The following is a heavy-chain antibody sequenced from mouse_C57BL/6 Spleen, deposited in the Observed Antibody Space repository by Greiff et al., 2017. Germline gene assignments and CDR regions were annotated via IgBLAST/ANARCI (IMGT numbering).Heavy chain of an antibody. CDR3: ARHVGAGGYYFDY. CDR2: ISSGGSYT. CDR1: GFTFSSYG. J-gene: IGHJ2*01. V-gene: IGHV5-6*01. Sequence: EVHLVESGGDLVKPGGSLKLSCAASGFTFSSYGMSWVRQTPDKRLEWVATISSGGSYTYYPDSVKGRFTISRDNAKNTLYLQMSSLKSEDTAMYYCARHVGAGGYYFDYWGQGTTLTVSS.